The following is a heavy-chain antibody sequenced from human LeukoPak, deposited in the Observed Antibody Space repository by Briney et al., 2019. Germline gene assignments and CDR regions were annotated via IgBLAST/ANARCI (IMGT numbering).Heavy chain of an antibody. J-gene: IGHJ4*02. Sequence: PGGSLRLSCAASGFTFSSCAMSWVRQAPGKGLEWVSAISGSGGSTYYADSVKGRFTISRDNSKNTLYLQMNSLRAEDTAVYYCAKNPTMVRGVIIRPPYYFDYWGQGTLVTVSS. D-gene: IGHD3-10*01. CDR1: GFTFSSCA. CDR2: ISGSGGST. V-gene: IGHV3-23*01. CDR3: AKNPTMVRGVIIRPPYYFDY.